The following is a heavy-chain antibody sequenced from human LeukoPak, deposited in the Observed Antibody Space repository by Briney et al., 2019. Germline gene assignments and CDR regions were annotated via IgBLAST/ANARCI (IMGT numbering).Heavy chain of an antibody. D-gene: IGHD3-22*01. Sequence: GGSLRLSCAASGFTFSSYAMSWVRQAPGKGLEWVSAISGNGGSTYYADSVKGRFTISRDNSKNTLYLQMNSLRAEDTAVYYCVTEANDSSGYYRYYFDYWGQGTLVTVSS. CDR3: VTEANDSSGYYRYYFDY. CDR1: GFTFSSYA. J-gene: IGHJ4*02. CDR2: ISGNGGST. V-gene: IGHV3-23*01.